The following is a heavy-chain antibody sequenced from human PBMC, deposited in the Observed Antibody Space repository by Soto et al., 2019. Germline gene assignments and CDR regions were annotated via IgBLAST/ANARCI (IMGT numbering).Heavy chain of an antibody. CDR1: RHSIRGDF. CDR3: AKGFHYYGRGTLKLDP. Sequence: TLSLTCTPSRHSIRGDFCSWPRQPPGKRLEWIAYISYSGTTNYNPSLKSRDTISLDTSNNQLSLKMTSVTAADTAMYYCAKGFHYYGRGTLKLDPWGLGTLVTVSS. CDR2: ISYSGTT. J-gene: IGHJ5*02. V-gene: IGHV4-59*01. D-gene: IGHD3-10*02.